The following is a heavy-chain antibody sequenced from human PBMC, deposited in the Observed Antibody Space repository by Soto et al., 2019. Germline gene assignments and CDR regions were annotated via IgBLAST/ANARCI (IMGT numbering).Heavy chain of an antibody. Sequence: SETLSLTCTVSGGSINNYYWNWIRQPPGKGLEWIWYIYSTGSTNYNPSLKSRVTMSIDTSKNQFSLKLSSVTATDTAVYFCARRGTGWFFFDSWGQGSLVTVSS. CDR2: IYSTGST. D-gene: IGHD6-19*01. CDR3: ARRGTGWFFFDS. J-gene: IGHJ4*02. V-gene: IGHV4-4*08. CDR1: GGSINNYY.